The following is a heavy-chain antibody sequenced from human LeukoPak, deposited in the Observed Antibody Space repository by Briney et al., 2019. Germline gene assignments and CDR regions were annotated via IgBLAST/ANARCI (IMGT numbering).Heavy chain of an antibody. D-gene: IGHD3-22*01. J-gene: IGHJ4*02. CDR3: ARLDYYDSSGYLFDY. Sequence: GASVKVSCKASGYMFTRYGISWVRQAPGQGLEWMGWISAYNANTNYAQKFQGRVTMTTDTSTSTAYMELGSLRSDDTAMYYCARLDYYDSSGYLFDYWGQGTLVTVSS. V-gene: IGHV1-18*01. CDR2: ISAYNANT. CDR1: GYMFTRYG.